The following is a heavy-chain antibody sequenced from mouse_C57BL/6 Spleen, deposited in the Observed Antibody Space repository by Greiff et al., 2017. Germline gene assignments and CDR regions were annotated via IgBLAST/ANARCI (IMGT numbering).Heavy chain of an antibody. Sequence: EVKLMESGGGLVQPGGSLKLSCAASGFTFSDYYMYWVRQTPEKRLEWVAYISNGGGSTYYPDTVKGRFTISRDNAKNTLYLQMSRLKSEDTAMYYCARDYYGSRGDLFAYWGQGTLVTVSA. J-gene: IGHJ3*01. V-gene: IGHV5-12*01. CDR1: GFTFSDYY. D-gene: IGHD1-1*01. CDR3: ARDYYGSRGDLFAY. CDR2: ISNGGGST.